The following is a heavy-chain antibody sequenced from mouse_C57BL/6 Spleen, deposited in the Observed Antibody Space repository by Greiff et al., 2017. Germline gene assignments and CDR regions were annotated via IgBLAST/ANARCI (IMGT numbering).Heavy chain of an antibody. V-gene: IGHV1-54*01. Sequence: LVESGAELVRPGTSVKVSCKASGYAFTNYLIEWVKQRPGQGLEWIGVINPGSGGTNYNEKFKGKATLTADKSSSTAYMQLSSLTSEDSAVFFCARESTDYYAMDYWGQGTSVTVSS. CDR2: INPGSGGT. CDR3: ARESTDYYAMDY. CDR1: GYAFTNYL. D-gene: IGHD1-1*01. J-gene: IGHJ4*01.